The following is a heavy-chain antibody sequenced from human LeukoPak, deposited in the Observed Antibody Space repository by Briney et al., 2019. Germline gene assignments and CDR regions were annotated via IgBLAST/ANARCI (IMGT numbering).Heavy chain of an antibody. CDR3: ARGRAGSFRPKSSDYYYYMDV. Sequence: ASVKVSCKASGYTFTGYYMHWVRQAPGQGLEWMGWINPNSGGTNYAQKFQGRVTMTRDTSISTAYMELSSLRSEDTAVYYCARGRAGSFRPKSSDYYYYMDVWGKGTTVTVSS. D-gene: IGHD3-10*01. V-gene: IGHV1-2*02. CDR2: INPNSGGT. J-gene: IGHJ6*03. CDR1: GYTFTGYY.